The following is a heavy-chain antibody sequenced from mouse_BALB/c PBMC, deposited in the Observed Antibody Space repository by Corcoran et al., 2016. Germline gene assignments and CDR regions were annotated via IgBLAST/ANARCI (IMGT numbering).Heavy chain of an antibody. D-gene: IGHD2-1*01. J-gene: IGHJ3*01. V-gene: IGHV1-18*01. CDR1: GYTFTEYT. Sequence: EVQLQQSGPELVKPGASVKISCKTSGYTFTEYTMHWVKQGHGKSPEWIGGINPNNGGTNFNQKFKGKATLTVDKSSSTAYMEGRSLTSEDSAVYYWTRGDLYYGNYVDLAYGGQGTLVTVSA. CDR2: INPNNGGT. CDR3: TRGDLYYGNYVDLAY.